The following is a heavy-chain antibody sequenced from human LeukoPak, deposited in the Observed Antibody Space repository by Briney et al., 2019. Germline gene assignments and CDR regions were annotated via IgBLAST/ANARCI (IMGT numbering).Heavy chain of an antibody. V-gene: IGHV3-7*05. CDR1: GFTVSTNY. D-gene: IGHD2-15*01. CDR2: IKQDGSGK. J-gene: IGHJ4*02. Sequence: GGSLRLSCAASGFTVSTNYMTWVRQAPGKGLEWVANIKQDGSGKYYVDSVKGRFTISRDNAKNSLFLQMNSLRVEDTAVYYCAGGQGWLLDYWGQGTQVTVSS. CDR3: AGGQGWLLDY.